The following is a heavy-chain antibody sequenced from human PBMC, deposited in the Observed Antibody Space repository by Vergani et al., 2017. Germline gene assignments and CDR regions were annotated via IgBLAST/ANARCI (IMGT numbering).Heavy chain of an antibody. Sequence: QVLLQESGPGLVKPSETLSLTCTVSGGSVDSRKHYWGWIRQPPGKGLEWIGTVSYSGATYYTPSLKNRVKVSLNTSENQFSLQMSSVTAADTAVYYCARVRWGWVPAVRPGKGWFDPWGQGTLVTVSS. V-gene: IGHV4-39*02. CDR1: GGSVDSRKHY. D-gene: IGHD2-2*01. CDR3: ARVRWGWVPAVRPGKGWFDP. CDR2: VSYSGAT. J-gene: IGHJ5*02.